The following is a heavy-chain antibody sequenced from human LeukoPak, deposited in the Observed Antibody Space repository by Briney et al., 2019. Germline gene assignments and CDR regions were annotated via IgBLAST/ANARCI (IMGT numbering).Heavy chain of an antibody. CDR3: ARPTKEGSSWYWWFDP. D-gene: IGHD6-13*01. J-gene: IGHJ5*02. CDR2: INNDGSST. Sequence: PGGSLRLSCAASGFTFSSYWMHWVRHAAGKGLVWVSRINNDGSSTSYADSVKGRFTISRDNAKNTLYLQMNSLRAEDTAVYYCARPTKEGSSWYWWFDPWGQGTLVTVSS. CDR1: GFTFSSYW. V-gene: IGHV3-74*01.